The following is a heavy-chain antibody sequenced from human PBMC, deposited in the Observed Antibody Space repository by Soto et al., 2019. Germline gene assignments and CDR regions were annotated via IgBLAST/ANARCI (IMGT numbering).Heavy chain of an antibody. J-gene: IGHJ6*02. CDR2: INPKTAAT. CDR3: ARIKWGLNSYNGMDV. Sequence: QVQLVKSGAEVKKSGASVKVSCKPSGYSFSDYFIQWVRQAPGQGLEWVAWINPKTAATNYAKKFQGRGSLTWDTSSTTAYIELTRLIPDDTAVYYCARIKWGLNSYNGMDVWGQGTTVIVSS. D-gene: IGHD1-26*01. V-gene: IGHV1-2*02. CDR1: GYSFSDYF.